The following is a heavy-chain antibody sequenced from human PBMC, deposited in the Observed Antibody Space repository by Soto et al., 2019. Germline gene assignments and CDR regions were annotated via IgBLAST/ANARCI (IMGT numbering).Heavy chain of an antibody. Sequence: QLQLQESGPGLVKPSETLSLTCTATGGSISSSSYYWGWIRQTPGKGLEWIGSIHYNGNAYYNPSLRSRVTISVDTSKNQFSLKLTSVTAADTSVYYCARHASSQLVLPYWFDPWGQGILVTVSS. V-gene: IGHV4-39*01. CDR3: ARHASSQLVLPYWFDP. CDR1: GGSISSSSYY. J-gene: IGHJ5*02. CDR2: IHYNGNA. D-gene: IGHD6-13*01.